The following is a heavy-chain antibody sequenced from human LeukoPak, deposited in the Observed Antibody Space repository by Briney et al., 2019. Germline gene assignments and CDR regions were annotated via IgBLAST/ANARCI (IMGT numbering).Heavy chain of an antibody. V-gene: IGHV3-21*01. Sequence: PGGSLRLSCAASGFTFSSYSMNWVRQAPGEGLEWVSSISSSSSYIYYADSVKGRFTISRDNAKNSLYLQMNSLRAEDTAVYYCARGIVVVPTGVDYWGQGTLVTVSS. CDR3: ARGIVVVPTGVDY. CDR1: GFTFSSYS. D-gene: IGHD2-2*01. CDR2: ISSSSSYI. J-gene: IGHJ4*02.